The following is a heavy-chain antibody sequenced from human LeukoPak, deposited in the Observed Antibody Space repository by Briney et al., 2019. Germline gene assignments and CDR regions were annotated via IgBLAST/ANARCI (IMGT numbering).Heavy chain of an antibody. V-gene: IGHV3-7*01. CDR3: ARFSESYDSSGYYYNPLDY. CDR1: GFTFSSYW. Sequence: GGSLRLSCAASGFTFSSYWMSWVRQAPGKGLEWVANIKQDGSEKYYVDSVKGRFTISGDNAKNSLYLQMNSLRAEDTAVYYCARFSESYDSSGYYYNPLDYWGQGALVTVSS. CDR2: IKQDGSEK. D-gene: IGHD3-22*01. J-gene: IGHJ4*02.